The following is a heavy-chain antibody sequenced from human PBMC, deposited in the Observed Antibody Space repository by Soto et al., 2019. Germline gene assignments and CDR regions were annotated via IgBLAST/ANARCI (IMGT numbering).Heavy chain of an antibody. CDR1: GGSISTYY. V-gene: IGHV4-34*01. J-gene: IGHJ6*03. D-gene: IGHD2-15*01. Sequence: PSETLSLTCTVSGGSISTYYWSWIRQPPGKGLEWIGEINHSGSTNYNPSLKSRVTISVDTSKNEFSLKLSSVTAADTAVSYCARCTKDIVVVVAATYYMDVWGKGTTVTVSS. CDR2: INHSGST. CDR3: ARCTKDIVVVVAATYYMDV.